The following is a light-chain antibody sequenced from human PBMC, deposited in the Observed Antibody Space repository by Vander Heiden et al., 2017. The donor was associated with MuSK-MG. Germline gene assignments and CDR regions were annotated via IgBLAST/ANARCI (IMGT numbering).Light chain of an antibody. CDR1: SSNIGAGYD. CDR3: QSYDSSLSGWV. J-gene: IGLJ3*02. CDR2: GNS. Sequence: QFVLTQPLSVFGAPGQTVTISCTGSSSNIGAGYDVHWYQQLPGTAPKLLIYGNSNRPSGVPDRFSGSKSGTSASLAITGLQAEDEADYYCQSYDSSLSGWVFGGGTKLTVL. V-gene: IGLV1-40*01.